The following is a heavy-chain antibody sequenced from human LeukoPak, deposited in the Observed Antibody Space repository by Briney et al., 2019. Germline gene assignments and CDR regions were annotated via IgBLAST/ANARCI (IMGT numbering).Heavy chain of an antibody. Sequence: PSETLSLTCAVYGGSFSGYYWSWIRQPPGNGLEWIGEINNSGSTNYNPSLKSRVTISVDTSKNQFSLKLSSVTAADTAVYYCARGYSSGWYYFDYWGQGTLVTVSS. CDR2: INNSGST. CDR3: ARGYSSGWYYFDY. J-gene: IGHJ4*02. D-gene: IGHD6-19*01. V-gene: IGHV4-34*01. CDR1: GGSFSGYY.